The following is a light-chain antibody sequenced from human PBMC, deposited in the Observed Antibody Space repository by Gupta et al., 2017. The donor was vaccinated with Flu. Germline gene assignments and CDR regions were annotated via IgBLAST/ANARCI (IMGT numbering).Light chain of an antibody. J-gene: IGKJ2*01. CDR1: QSVNNNL. Sequence: EFVLTKSPGTLSLSPGERATLSCRASQSVNNNLLTWYQQKPGQAPRLLIYGASSRATGIPDRFSGSGSGTDFTLTIRRLEPEDFAVYYCQQDCTSLYTFGQGTKVEIK. V-gene: IGKV3-20*01. CDR3: QQDCTSLYT. CDR2: GAS.